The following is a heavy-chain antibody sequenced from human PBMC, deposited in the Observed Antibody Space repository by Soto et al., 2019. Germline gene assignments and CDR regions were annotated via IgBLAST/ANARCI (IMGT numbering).Heavy chain of an antibody. CDR2: IYYSGST. CDR3: ARVDIAARGFDP. V-gene: IGHV4-59*01. CDR1: GGSISSYY. D-gene: IGHD6-6*01. Sequence: SETLSLTCTVSGGSISSYYWSWIRQPPGKGLEWIGYIYYSGSTNYNPSLKSRVTISVDTSKNQFSLKLSSVTAADTAVYYCARVDIAARGFDPWGQGTLVTVSS. J-gene: IGHJ5*02.